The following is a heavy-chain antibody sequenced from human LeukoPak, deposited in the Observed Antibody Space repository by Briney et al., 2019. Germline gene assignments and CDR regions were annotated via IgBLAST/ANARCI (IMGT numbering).Heavy chain of an antibody. V-gene: IGHV4-59*12. CDR1: GGSISSYY. CDR2: IYYSGST. Sequence: SETLSLTCTVSGGSISSYYWSWIRQPPGKGLEWIGYIYYSGSTNYNPSLKSRVTISVDTSKNQFSLKLSSVTAADTAVYYCARAVPSGWYAFDIWGQGTMVTVSS. J-gene: IGHJ3*02. D-gene: IGHD6-19*01. CDR3: ARAVPSGWYAFDI.